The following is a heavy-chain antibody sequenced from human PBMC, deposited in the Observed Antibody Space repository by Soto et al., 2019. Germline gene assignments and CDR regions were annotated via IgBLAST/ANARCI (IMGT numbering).Heavy chain of an antibody. V-gene: IGHV1-69*02. CDR1: GGTFSSYT. J-gene: IGHJ4*02. Sequence: QVQLVQSGAEVKKPGSSVKVSCKASGGTFSSYTISWVRQAPGQGLEWMGRIIPILGIANYAQKFQGRVTISEDKSTSTAYIELSSLRSEDTAVYYCASDSSGYHFDYWGQGTLVTVSS. CDR3: ASDSSGYHFDY. CDR2: IIPILGIA. D-gene: IGHD3-22*01.